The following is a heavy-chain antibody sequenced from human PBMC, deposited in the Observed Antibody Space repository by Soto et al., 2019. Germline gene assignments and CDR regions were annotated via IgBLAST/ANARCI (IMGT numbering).Heavy chain of an antibody. V-gene: IGHV4-59*01. CDR3: ARDATLRH. Sequence: SETLSLTCTVSGDSMDSFYWNWIRQPPGKGLEWIGNIYYTGSTNYNPSLVSRVSISIDTSKNQFSLQLTSVTAADTAIYYCARDATLRHWGHGTLVTVSS. CDR2: IYYTGST. CDR1: GDSMDSFY. J-gene: IGHJ4*01. D-gene: IGHD2-15*01.